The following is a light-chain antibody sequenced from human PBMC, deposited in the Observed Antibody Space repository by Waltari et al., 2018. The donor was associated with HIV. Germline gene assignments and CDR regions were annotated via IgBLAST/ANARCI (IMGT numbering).Light chain of an antibody. CDR3: NSYAGSNNWV. CDR2: EVN. V-gene: IGLV2-8*01. J-gene: IGLJ3*02. Sequence: QSALTQPPSASGAPGQSVTISCTGTSSDVVGSKYVSWYQQHPGKAPKLMIYEVNKRLAGVPDRFSGAKSANAASLTVSGLQADDEAEYYCNSYAGSNNWVFGGGTKLTVL. CDR1: SSDVVGSKY.